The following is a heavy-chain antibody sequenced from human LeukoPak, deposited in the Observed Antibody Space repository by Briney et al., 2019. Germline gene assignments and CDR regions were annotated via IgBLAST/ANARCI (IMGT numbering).Heavy chain of an antibody. CDR1: GGSISSYY. D-gene: IGHD3-10*01. CDR3: ARRGVGKYFDY. Sequence: SETLSLTCIVSGGSISSYYWSWIRQPPGKGLEWIGYIYYTGSTNYNSSLKSRVTISVDTSKNQFSLNLSSVTAADTAVYYCARRGVGKYFDYWGHGTLVTVSS. J-gene: IGHJ4*01. CDR2: IYYTGST. V-gene: IGHV4-59*01.